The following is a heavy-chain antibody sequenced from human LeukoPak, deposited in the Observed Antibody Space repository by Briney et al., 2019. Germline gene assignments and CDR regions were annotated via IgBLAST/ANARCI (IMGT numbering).Heavy chain of an antibody. Sequence: SETLSLTCAVYGGSFSGYYWNWIRQPPGKGLEWIGEINHSGSANYNPSLKSRVTISVDTSKNQFSLKLSSLTAADTAVYYCARGRNGSAWGQGTLVTASS. CDR1: GGSFSGYY. D-gene: IGHD1-26*01. CDR3: ARGRNGSA. V-gene: IGHV4-34*01. J-gene: IGHJ5*02. CDR2: INHSGSA.